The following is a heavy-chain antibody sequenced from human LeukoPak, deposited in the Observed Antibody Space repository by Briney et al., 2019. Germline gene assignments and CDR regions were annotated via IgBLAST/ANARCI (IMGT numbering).Heavy chain of an antibody. V-gene: IGHV1-18*01. CDR2: ISAYNGNT. D-gene: IGHD3-22*01. Sequence: ASVKVSCKASGYTFTGYGISWVRQAPGQGLEWMGWISAYNGNTNYAQKLQGRVTMTTDTSTSTAYMELRSLRSDDTAVYYCARLEEPYYYDSSGYYSDYWGQGTLVTVSS. CDR3: ARLEEPYYYDSSGYYSDY. CDR1: GYTFTGYG. J-gene: IGHJ4*02.